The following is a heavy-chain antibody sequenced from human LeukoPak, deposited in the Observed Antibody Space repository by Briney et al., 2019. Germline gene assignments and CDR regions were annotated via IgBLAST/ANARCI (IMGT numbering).Heavy chain of an antibody. J-gene: IGHJ4*02. CDR1: GFTFSSYA. CDR3: AKALGDTSGNCQLGTKGGFDD. D-gene: IGHD6-19*01. V-gene: IGHV3-23*01. Sequence: GGSLRLSCAASGFTFSSYAMSWVRQAPGKGLEWVSGISGSGGNTYYADSVKGRFTISRDNSKNTLFLQMNTLRVEDTALYYCAKALGDTSGNCQLGTKGGFDDWGQGTLVTVSS. CDR2: ISGSGGNT.